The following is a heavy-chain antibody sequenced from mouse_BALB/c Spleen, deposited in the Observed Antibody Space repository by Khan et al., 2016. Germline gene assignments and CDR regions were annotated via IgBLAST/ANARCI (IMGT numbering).Heavy chain of an antibody. V-gene: IGHV10S3*01. CDR3: VGSPFDY. CDR2: IRSISNNYAT. CDR1: GFTFNTNA. Sequence: EVQLVESGGGLVQPKGSLKLSCAASGFTFNTNAMNWVRQAPGKGLEWVARIRSISNNYATYYADSVKDRFTISRDDSQSILYLQMNNMETEDKDIYYCVGSPFDYWGQGTLVTVSA. J-gene: IGHJ3*01.